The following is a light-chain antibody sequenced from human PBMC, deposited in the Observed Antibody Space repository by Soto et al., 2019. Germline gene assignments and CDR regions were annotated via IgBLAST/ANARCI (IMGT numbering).Light chain of an antibody. CDR1: QSISSY. J-gene: IGKJ2*01. CDR3: HQSYSTLYT. V-gene: IGKV1-39*01. Sequence: DIQMTQSPSSLSASVGDRVTITCRASQSISSYLNCYQQKPGKAPKLLIYAASSLQSEVPSRFSGSGSATDFTLTISSLQPEDFATYYCHQSYSTLYTFGQGTKLEIK. CDR2: AAS.